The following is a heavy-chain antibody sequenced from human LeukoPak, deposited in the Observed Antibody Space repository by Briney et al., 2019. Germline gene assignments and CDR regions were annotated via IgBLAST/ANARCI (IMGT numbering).Heavy chain of an antibody. Sequence: ASVKVSCEASGYTFTGYYMHWVRQAPGQGLEWMGWINPNSGGTNYAQKFQGRVTMTTDTSTSTAYMELRSLRSDDTAVYYCARRSSGYRVAFDIWGQGTMVTVSS. V-gene: IGHV1-2*02. CDR3: ARRSSGYRVAFDI. CDR1: GYTFTGYY. CDR2: INPNSGGT. D-gene: IGHD3-22*01. J-gene: IGHJ3*02.